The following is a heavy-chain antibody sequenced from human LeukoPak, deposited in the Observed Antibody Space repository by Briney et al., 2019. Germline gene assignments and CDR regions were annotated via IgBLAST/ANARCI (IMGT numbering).Heavy chain of an antibody. V-gene: IGHV4-4*07. J-gene: IGHJ5*02. CDR1: GGSISSYY. Sequence: SETLSLTCTVSGGSISSYYWSWIRQPAGKGLEWIGLIYTSGSTNYNPSLKSRVTMSVDTSKNQFSLKLSSVTAADTAVYYCARVYVDYDSWSGYLTWFDPWGQGTLVTVSS. D-gene: IGHD3-3*01. CDR3: ARVYVDYDSWSGYLTWFDP. CDR2: IYTSGST.